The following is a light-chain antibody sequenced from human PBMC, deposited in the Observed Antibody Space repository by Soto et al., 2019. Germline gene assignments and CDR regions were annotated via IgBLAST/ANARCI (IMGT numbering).Light chain of an antibody. V-gene: IGLV2-14*03. CDR1: SSDIGAFNH. J-gene: IGLJ1*01. CDR2: DVI. Sequence: QSVLTQPASVSDSPGQSITISCIGTSSDIGAFNHVSWHQQHPGKAPKLIIYDVINRPSGVSNRFSGPKTDNTASLIISGLQAEDEADYYCSSYTSSSSYVFGSGTKLTVL. CDR3: SSYTSSSSYV.